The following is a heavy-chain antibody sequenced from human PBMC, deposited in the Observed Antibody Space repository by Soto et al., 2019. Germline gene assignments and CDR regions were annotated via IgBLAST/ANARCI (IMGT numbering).Heavy chain of an antibody. Sequence: GGYLRLSCAASGFIFENFGMSWVHQAPGKGLEWISSISGSGFKKYYADSMKGRFTISRDNSKSTVYLELNNLSAEDTAVYHCAKNQGVELVPLATVDWFDPWGQGP. J-gene: IGHJ5*02. CDR1: GFIFENFG. CDR2: ISGSGFKK. V-gene: IGHV3-23*01. D-gene: IGHD1-26*01. CDR3: AKNQGVELVPLATVDWFDP.